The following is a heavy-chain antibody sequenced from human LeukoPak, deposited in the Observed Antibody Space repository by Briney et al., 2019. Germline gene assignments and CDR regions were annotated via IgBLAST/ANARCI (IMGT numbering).Heavy chain of an antibody. CDR1: GFTLSSYA. J-gene: IGHJ4*02. CDR3: AKAKVGSAWIYEH. D-gene: IGHD5-12*01. CDR2: WSSTNT. Sequence: GGSLRLSCAASGFTLSSYAMTWVRQAPGKGLEWVSTWSSTNTYYADSVKGRFTISRDNSKNTLYVQMNSLRAEDTAVYFCAKAKVGSAWIYEHWGQGILVTVSS. V-gene: IGHV3-23*01.